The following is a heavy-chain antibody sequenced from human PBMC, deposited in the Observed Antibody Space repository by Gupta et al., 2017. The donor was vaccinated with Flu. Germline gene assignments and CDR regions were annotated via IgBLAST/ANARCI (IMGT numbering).Heavy chain of an antibody. CDR2: IIPSFIVE. J-gene: IGHJ5*02. Sequence: LEWMGGIIPSFIVENYAQKVQGRVTITADKYTTTVYMELSRVTSQDTAVHYCARGTQGDYDPFDPWGQGNLVTVSS. V-gene: IGHV1-69*17. CDR3: ARGTQGDYDPFDP. D-gene: IGHD3-16*01.